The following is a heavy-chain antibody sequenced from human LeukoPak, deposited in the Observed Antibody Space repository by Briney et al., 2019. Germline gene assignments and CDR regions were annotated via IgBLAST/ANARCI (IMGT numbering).Heavy chain of an antibody. CDR3: ARVEGDILTGYYPYYFDY. J-gene: IGHJ4*02. Sequence: SETLSLTYTVSGGSISSYYWSCIRQPPGKGLEWIGYIYYSGSTNYNPSLKSRVTISVDTSKNQFSLKLSSVTAADTAVYYCARVEGDILTGYYPYYFDYWGQGTLVTASS. CDR2: IYYSGST. D-gene: IGHD3-9*01. V-gene: IGHV4-59*01. CDR1: GGSISSYY.